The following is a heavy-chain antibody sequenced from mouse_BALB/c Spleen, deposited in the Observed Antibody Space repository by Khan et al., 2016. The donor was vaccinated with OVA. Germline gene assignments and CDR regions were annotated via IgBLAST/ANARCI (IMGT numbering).Heavy chain of an antibody. D-gene: IGHD1-1*01. CDR3: ARSSYYGSGLYSMDY. CDR2: IAPGSGST. Sequence: DLVMPGAAVTLSCKASGYTFTSYLINWIKQRPGQGLEWIGRIAPGSGSTSYNDMFKGKATMTVDASSISAYLQLSSLSSEHSAVSFGARSSYYGSGLYSMDYWGQGTSVTVSS. CDR1: GYTFTSYL. V-gene: IGHV1S41*01. J-gene: IGHJ4*01.